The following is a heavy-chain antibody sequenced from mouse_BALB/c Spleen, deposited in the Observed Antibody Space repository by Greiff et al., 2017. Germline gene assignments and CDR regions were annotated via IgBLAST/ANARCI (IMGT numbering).Heavy chain of an antibody. J-gene: IGHJ4*01. CDR2: ISSGGST. CDR3: ARGPGGYRAMDY. CDR1: GFTFSSYA. V-gene: IGHV5-6-5*01. D-gene: IGHD1-2*01. Sequence: EVKLMESGGGLVKPGGSLKLSCAASGFTFSSYAMSWVRQTPEKRLEWVASISSGGSTYYPDSVKGRFTISRDNARNSLYLQMSSLRSEDTAMYYCARGPGGYRAMDYWGQGTSVTVSS.